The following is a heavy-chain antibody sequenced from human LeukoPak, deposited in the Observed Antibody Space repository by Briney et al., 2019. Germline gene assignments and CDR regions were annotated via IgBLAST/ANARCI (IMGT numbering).Heavy chain of an antibody. CDR2: ISWDGGST. Sequence: PGGSLRLSCAASGFTFDDYTMHWVRQAPGKGLEWVSLISWDGGSTYYADSVKGRFTISRDNSKNSLYLQMNSLRTEDTALYYCAKDGDGGYYGSGSYYMDVWGKATTVTISS. CDR3: AKDGDGGYYGSGSYYMDV. V-gene: IGHV3-43*01. J-gene: IGHJ6*03. D-gene: IGHD3-10*01. CDR1: GFTFDDYT.